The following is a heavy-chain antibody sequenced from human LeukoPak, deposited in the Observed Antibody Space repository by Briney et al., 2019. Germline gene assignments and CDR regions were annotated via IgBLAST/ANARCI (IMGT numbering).Heavy chain of an antibody. CDR2: AYYTGNA. Sequence: SETLSLTCTVSGGSLSGRPYYWAWIRQPPEKGLEWIGSAYYTGNAYYNSSLKSRVTISLDTSKNQSSLKLNSVTAADTAVYYCARGAYIDSWGRGTLFTVSS. J-gene: IGHJ4*02. V-gene: IGHV4-39*07. D-gene: IGHD3-16*01. CDR1: GGSLSGRPYY. CDR3: ARGAYIDS.